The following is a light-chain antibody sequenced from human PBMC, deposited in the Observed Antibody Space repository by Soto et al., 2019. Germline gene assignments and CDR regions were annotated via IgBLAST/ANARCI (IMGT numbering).Light chain of an antibody. Sequence: EIVLTQSPGTLSLSPGERATLSCRASQSVSSSYLAWYQQKPGQAPRLLIYGASSRATGIPDRFSGSGSGTDFTLTISRLEPEDFAVYYCQQDGSSPPVTFGGGTKVDI. CDR3: QQDGSSPPVT. CDR1: QSVSSSY. J-gene: IGKJ4*01. V-gene: IGKV3-20*01. CDR2: GAS.